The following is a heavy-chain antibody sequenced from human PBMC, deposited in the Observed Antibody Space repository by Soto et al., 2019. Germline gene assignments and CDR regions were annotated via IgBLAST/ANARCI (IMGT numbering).Heavy chain of an antibody. V-gene: IGHV3-23*01. D-gene: IGHD6-6*01. CDR1: GFAFSNYA. CDR3: AKDRTVAARNFDY. J-gene: IGHJ4*02. Sequence: GGSLRLSCAASGFAFSNYAMHWVRQAPGKGLEWVSSISTSIDATYYADSVKGRFTISRDDSKNTLYLQMNSLRAEDSAVYYCAKDRTVAARNFDYWGQGTQVTVSS. CDR2: ISTSIDAT.